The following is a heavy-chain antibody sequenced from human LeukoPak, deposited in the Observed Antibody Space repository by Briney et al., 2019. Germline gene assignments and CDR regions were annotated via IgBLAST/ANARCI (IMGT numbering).Heavy chain of an antibody. J-gene: IGHJ4*02. Sequence: GGSLRLSCAASGFTFSSYGMHWVRQAPGKGLEGVAVISYDGSNKYYADSVECRFTISRDNSKYTLYLQMNSLRAEDTAVYYCANGRSHYNGNSEFDFWGQGTLVTVSS. CDR2: ISYDGSNK. CDR1: GFTFSSYG. V-gene: IGHV3-30*18. CDR3: ANGRSHYNGNSEFDF. D-gene: IGHD4-23*01.